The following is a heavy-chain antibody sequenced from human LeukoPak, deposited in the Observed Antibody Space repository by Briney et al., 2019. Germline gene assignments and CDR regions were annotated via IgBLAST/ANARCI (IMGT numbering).Heavy chain of an antibody. CDR2: INHSGST. J-gene: IGHJ6*02. Sequence: KTSETLSLTCAVSGGSFSGYYWSWIRQPPGKGLEWIGEINHSGSTNYNPSLKSRVTISGDTSKNQFSLKLSSVTAADTAVYYCARGPYGMDVWGQGTTVTVSS. CDR3: ARGPYGMDV. CDR1: GGSFSGYY. V-gene: IGHV4-34*01.